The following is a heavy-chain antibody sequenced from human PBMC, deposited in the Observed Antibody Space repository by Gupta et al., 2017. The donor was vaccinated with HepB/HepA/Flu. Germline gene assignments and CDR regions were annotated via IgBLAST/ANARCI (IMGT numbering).Heavy chain of an antibody. CDR2: ISGSVGST. CDR3: AKALPPAPPIMTTVTTLHDY. J-gene: IGHJ4*02. CDR1: GFTFSSSA. Sequence: EVQLLEAGGGLVQPGGSLRPSCAASGFTFSSSAMSWVRQAPGKGLEWVSAISGSVGSTYYADSVNGRFTISRDNSKNTLYLQMNSLRAEDTAVYYCAKALPPAPPIMTTVTTLHDYWGQGTLVTVSS. D-gene: IGHD4-11*01. V-gene: IGHV3-23*01.